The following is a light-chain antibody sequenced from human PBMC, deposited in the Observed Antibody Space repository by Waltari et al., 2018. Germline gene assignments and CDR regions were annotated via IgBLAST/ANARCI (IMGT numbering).Light chain of an antibody. Sequence: QSALTQPASVSGSPGQSITISCTGTSRDVGGHNHVSWYQQHPGQAPKLLIYDVTKWPSGVSDRFSGSKSGNTASLTISGLQAEDEADYYCNSFTSSTTWVFGGGTRVTVL. CDR2: DVT. V-gene: IGLV2-14*03. CDR3: NSFTSSTTWV. CDR1: SRDVGGHNH. J-gene: IGLJ3*02.